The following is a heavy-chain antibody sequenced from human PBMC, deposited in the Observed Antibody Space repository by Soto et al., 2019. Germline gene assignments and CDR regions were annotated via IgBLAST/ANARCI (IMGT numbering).Heavy chain of an antibody. J-gene: IGHJ4*02. V-gene: IGHV4-30-4*02. CDR1: GGSISSGDYY. CDR3: ARGMAEEQIFYYFDY. CDR2: IYYSGST. D-gene: IGHD3-9*01. Sequence: SETLSLTCTVSGGSISSGDYYWSWIRQPPGKGLEWIGYIYYSGSTYYNPSLKSRVTISVDTSKSQFYLKLRSVTAADTAVYYCARGMAEEQIFYYFDYWGQGALVTVSS.